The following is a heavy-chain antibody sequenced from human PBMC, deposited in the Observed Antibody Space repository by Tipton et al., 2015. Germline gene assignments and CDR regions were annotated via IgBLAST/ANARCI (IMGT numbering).Heavy chain of an antibody. J-gene: IGHJ4*02. V-gene: IGHV4-4*02. CDR3: TRYVYGVIPSGVY. CDR1: GVSISSRNW. D-gene: IGHD3-3*01. CDR2: MYYGGTT. Sequence: TLSLICDVSGVSISSRNWWSWVRQPPGKGLEWIGEMYYGGTTNYNPSLKSRVTMSLDKAKNQFSLRLISVTAADTAIYYCTRYVYGVIPSGVYWGQGTLVTVSS.